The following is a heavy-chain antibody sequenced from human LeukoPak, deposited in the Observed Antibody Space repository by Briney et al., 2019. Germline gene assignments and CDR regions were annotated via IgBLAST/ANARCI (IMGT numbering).Heavy chain of an antibody. CDR3: TTRYNWGRY. Sequence: PGGSLSLSCAASGFTFSSYLMSWFRQATGKGLEWVANIKQDGSEKYYVGSVKGRFTISRDNAKNSLFLHMNSLRAEDTAVYYCTTRYNWGRYWGQGTLVTVSS. CDR2: IKQDGSEK. J-gene: IGHJ4*02. D-gene: IGHD7-27*01. CDR1: GFTFSSYL. V-gene: IGHV3-7*01.